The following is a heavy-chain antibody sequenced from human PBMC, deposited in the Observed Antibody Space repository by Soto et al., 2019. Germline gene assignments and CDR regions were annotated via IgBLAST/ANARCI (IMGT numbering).Heavy chain of an antibody. CDR1: GFTFENYF. CDR3: AFGNLSYYFDY. CDR2: LSWNGNSI. Sequence: EVQLVESGGGLAQPGRSLRLSCAASGFTFENYFMHWVRQAPGKGLEWVAGLSWNGNSIGYGDSVKGRFTISRDNSKNTLYLQMNSLRAEDTAVYHCAFGNLSYYFDYWGQGTPVTVSS. D-gene: IGHD3-16*01. V-gene: IGHV3-9*01. J-gene: IGHJ4*02.